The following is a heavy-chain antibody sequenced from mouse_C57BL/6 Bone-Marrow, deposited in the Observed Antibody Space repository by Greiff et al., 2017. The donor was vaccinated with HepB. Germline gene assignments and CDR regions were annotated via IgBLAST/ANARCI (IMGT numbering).Heavy chain of an antibody. V-gene: IGHV5-4*01. J-gene: IGHJ4*01. Sequence: EVKLMESGGGLVKPGGSLKLSCAASGFTFSSYAMSWVRQTPEKRLEWVATISDGGSYTYYPDNVKGRFTISRDNAKNNLYLQMSHLKSEDTAMYYCARDGSSSYYAMDYWGQGTSVTVSS. CDR3: ARDGSSSYYAMDY. CDR1: GFTFSSYA. CDR2: ISDGGSYT. D-gene: IGHD1-1*01.